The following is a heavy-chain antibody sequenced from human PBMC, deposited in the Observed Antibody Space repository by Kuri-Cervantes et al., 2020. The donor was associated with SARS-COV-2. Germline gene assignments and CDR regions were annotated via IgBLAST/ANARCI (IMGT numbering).Heavy chain of an antibody. Sequence: GESLKISCAASGFTFSSYWMSWVRQAPRKGLEWVSYISSSSSTIYYADSVKGRFTISRDNAKNSLYLQMNSLRAEDTAVYYCARDYGPWGQGTLVTVSS. CDR3: ARDYGP. V-gene: IGHV3-48*01. CDR1: GFTFSSYW. CDR2: ISSSSSTI. J-gene: IGHJ5*02. D-gene: IGHD3-16*01.